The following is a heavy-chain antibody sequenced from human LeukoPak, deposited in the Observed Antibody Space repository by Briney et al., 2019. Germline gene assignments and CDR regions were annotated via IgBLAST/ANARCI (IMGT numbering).Heavy chain of an antibody. CDR2: ISGSGGGT. J-gene: IGHJ4*02. CDR3: AKERSFGTWLGDY. CDR1: GFTFSSYA. D-gene: IGHD2/OR15-2a*01. Sequence: GGSLRLFCAASGFTFSSYAMTWVRQTPGRGLEWVSAISGSGGGTYYADSVKGRFTISRDNSKNTLYLQMNSLRAEDTALYYCAKERSFGTWLGDYWGQGTLVTVSS. V-gene: IGHV3-23*01.